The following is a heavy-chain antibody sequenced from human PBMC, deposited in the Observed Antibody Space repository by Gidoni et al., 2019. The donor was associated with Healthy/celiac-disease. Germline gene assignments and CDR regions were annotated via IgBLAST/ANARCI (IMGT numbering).Heavy chain of an antibody. V-gene: IGHV3-21*01. Sequence: EVQLVESGGGLVKPGGSLRLSCAASGFTFSSYSMNWVRQAPGKGLEWVSSISSSSSYIYYADSVKGRFTISRDNAKNSLYLQMNSLRAEDTAVYYCARSQRYDFWSGYYPAFDYWGQGTLVTVSS. CDR3: ARSQRYDFWSGYYPAFDY. CDR2: ISSSSSYI. J-gene: IGHJ4*02. D-gene: IGHD3-3*01. CDR1: GFTFSSYS.